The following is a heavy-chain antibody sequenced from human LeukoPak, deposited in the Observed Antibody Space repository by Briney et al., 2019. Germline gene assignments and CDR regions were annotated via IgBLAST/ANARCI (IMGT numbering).Heavy chain of an antibody. J-gene: IGHJ4*02. D-gene: IGHD3-16*01. V-gene: IGHV5-51*01. CDR3: ARVMDFYYFDY. Sequence: GESLKISCKGSGSSFTTYWIAWVRQMPGKGLEWMGIIYPGDSDTRYSPSFQGQVTISADKSISTAYLQWSSLKASDTAMYYCARVMDFYYFDYWGQGTLVTVSS. CDR2: IYPGDSDT. CDR1: GSSFTTYW.